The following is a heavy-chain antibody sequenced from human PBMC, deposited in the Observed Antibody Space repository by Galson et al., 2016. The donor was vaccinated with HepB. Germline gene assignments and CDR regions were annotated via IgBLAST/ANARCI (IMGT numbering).Heavy chain of an antibody. CDR2: TGNT. Sequence: TGNTNYSPSLTSRVTVSVDTSKNQFSLELRSMTAADTAIYYCARGVTGTPYFDFWGQGALVTVSS. V-gene: IGHV4-59*09. CDR3: ARGVTGTPYFDF. D-gene: IGHD2-21*02. J-gene: IGHJ4*02.